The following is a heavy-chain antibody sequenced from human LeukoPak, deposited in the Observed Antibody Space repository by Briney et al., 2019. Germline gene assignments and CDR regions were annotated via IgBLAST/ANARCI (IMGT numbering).Heavy chain of an antibody. D-gene: IGHD1-14*01. CDR2: THHSGST. CDR1: GVSISSGAYY. V-gene: IGHV4-31*03. Sequence: SETLSLTCTVSGVSISSGAYYWTWIRQHPGKGLEWIGYTHHSGSTYYNPSLKSRVTISVDTSKNQFSLKLSSMTAADTAVYYCARAVLYYYYGMDVWGQGTTVTVSS. CDR3: ARAVLYYYYGMDV. J-gene: IGHJ6*02.